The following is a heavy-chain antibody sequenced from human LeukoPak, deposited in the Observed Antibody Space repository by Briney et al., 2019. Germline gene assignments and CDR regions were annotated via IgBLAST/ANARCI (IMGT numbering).Heavy chain of an antibody. Sequence: GGSLRLSCAASGFSVINAWMSWVRQAPGQGLEWVGRIKSRADGGTTGYAAPVEGRFSISRVDSENTLYLQMNSLQIDDTALYYCLIFPGRWGQGTLVTVSS. CDR1: GFSVINAW. CDR2: IKSRADGGTT. J-gene: IGHJ4*02. D-gene: IGHD3-3*01. CDR3: LIFPGR. V-gene: IGHV3-15*05.